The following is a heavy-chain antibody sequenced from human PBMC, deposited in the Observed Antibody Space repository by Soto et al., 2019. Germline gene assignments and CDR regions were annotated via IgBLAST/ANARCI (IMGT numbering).Heavy chain of an antibody. J-gene: IGHJ1*01. D-gene: IGHD6-13*01. V-gene: IGHV4-34*01. Sequence: VQLQQWGAGLLTPSETLSLTCAVSGGSFSGYFWSWIRQPPGKGLEWIGEITHIGSTNYNPSLKSRVTISVDTSKNQFSLRVSSVTAADTAVYYCARGSSSSSWYLQHWGQGTLVTVSS. CDR1: GGSFSGYF. CDR3: ARGSSSSSWYLQH. CDR2: ITHIGST.